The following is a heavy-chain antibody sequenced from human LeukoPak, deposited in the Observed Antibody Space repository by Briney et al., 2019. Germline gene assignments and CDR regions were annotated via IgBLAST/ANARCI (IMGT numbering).Heavy chain of an antibody. CDR3: AKDPSFSSSWYYFDY. CDR1: GFTFDNYA. D-gene: IGHD6-13*01. J-gene: IGHJ4*02. V-gene: IGHV3-9*01. CDR2: ISWNRGTI. Sequence: PGRSLRLSCAASGFTFDNYAMHWVRQAPGKGLEWVSGISWNRGTINYADSVKGRFTISRDNAKNSLYLQMNSLRAEDTALYYCAKDPSFSSSWYYFDYWGQGTLVTVS.